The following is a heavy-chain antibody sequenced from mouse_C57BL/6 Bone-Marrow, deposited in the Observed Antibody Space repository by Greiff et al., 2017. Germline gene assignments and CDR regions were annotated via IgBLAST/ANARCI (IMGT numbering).Heavy chain of an antibody. J-gene: IGHJ1*03. V-gene: IGHV8-12*01. CDR2: IYWDDDK. CDR1: GFSLSTSGMG. Sequence: QVTLKVCGPGILQSSQTLSLTCSFSGFSLSTSGMGVSWIRQPSGKGLEWLAHIYWDDDKRYNPSLKSRLTISKDTSRNQAFLKITSVDTADTATYYCARRADYGSSHWYFDVWGTGTTVTVSS. CDR3: ARRADYGSSHWYFDV. D-gene: IGHD1-1*01.